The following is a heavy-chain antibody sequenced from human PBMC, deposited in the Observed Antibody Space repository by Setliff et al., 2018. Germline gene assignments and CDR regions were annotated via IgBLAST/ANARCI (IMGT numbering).Heavy chain of an antibody. Sequence: ASVKVSCKASGYTFTNYPIHWVRQAPGQRLEWMGWINRGSGGTKYSRKFQGRVTITRDTSASTAYMELSRLTYEDTAVYYCARDDDDFYSGYPYMDVWGKGTTVTVS. CDR2: INRGSGGT. V-gene: IGHV1-3*01. CDR1: GYTFTNYP. CDR3: ARDDDDFYSGYPYMDV. J-gene: IGHJ6*03. D-gene: IGHD3-3*01.